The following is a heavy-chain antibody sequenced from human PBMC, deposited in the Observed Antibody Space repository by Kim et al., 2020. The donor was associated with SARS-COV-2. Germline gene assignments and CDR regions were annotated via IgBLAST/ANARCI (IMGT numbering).Heavy chain of an antibody. CDR3: TTDHIQPVVFDY. D-gene: IGHD2-15*01. J-gene: IGHJ4*02. V-gene: IGHV3-15*01. CDR1: GFTFSKAW. CDR2: IKSKTDGGTT. Sequence: GGSLRLSCAASGFTFSKAWMNWVRQAPGKGLEWVGRIKSKTDGGTTDYAAPVKGRFTISRDDSKNTLYVQMNSLKTEDTAVYFCTTDHIQPVVFDYWGQGTLVTISS.